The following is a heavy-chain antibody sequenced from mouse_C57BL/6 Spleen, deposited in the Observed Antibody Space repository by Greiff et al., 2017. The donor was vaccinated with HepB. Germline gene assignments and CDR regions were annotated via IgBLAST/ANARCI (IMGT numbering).Heavy chain of an antibody. D-gene: IGHD2-5*01. CDR2: ISSGGDYI. V-gene: IGHV5-9-1*02. J-gene: IGHJ2*01. CDR3: TRDSNSVFDY. CDR1: GFTFSSYA. Sequence: EVKLVESGEGLVKPGGSLKLSCAASGFTFSSYAMSWVRQTPEKRLEWVAYISSGGDYIYYADTVKGRFTISRDNARNTLYMQMSSLKSEDTAMYYCTRDSNSVFDYWGQGTTLTVSS.